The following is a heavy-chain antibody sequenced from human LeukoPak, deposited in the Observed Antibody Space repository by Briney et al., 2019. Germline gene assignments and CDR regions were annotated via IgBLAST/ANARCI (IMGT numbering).Heavy chain of an antibody. CDR3: VRTLGYCSSTSCLAVEFDY. Sequence: GGSLRLSCAASGFTFSSYGMHWVRQAPGKGLEWVAVIWYDGSNKYYADSVKGRLTISRDNSKNTLYLQMNSLRAEDTAVYYCVRTLGYCSSTSCLAVEFDYWGQGTLVTVSS. CDR2: IWYDGSNK. CDR1: GFTFSSYG. J-gene: IGHJ4*02. V-gene: IGHV3-33*01. D-gene: IGHD2-2*01.